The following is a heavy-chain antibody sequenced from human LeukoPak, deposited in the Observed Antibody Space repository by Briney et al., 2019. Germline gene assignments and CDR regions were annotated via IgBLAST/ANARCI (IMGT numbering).Heavy chain of an antibody. Sequence: GASVKVSCTASGYTFTGYYIHWVRQAPGQGLEWMGWINPNSGGTNYAQKFQGRVTMTRDTSISTAYMELSRLRSDDTAVYYCARGDAPTYYSDRSGYSVGDYWDQGALVTVSS. CDR1: GYTFTGYY. J-gene: IGHJ4*02. CDR2: INPNSGGT. V-gene: IGHV1-2*02. CDR3: ARGDAPTYYSDRSGYSVGDY. D-gene: IGHD3-22*01.